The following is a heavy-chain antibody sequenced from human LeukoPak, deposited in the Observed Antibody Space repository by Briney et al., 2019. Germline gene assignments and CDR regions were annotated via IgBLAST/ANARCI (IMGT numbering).Heavy chain of an antibody. V-gene: IGHV1-18*01. CDR2: ISAYNGNT. CDR3: AREGGRDFYDSSGYYYHFDY. J-gene: IGHJ4*02. D-gene: IGHD3-22*01. CDR1: GGTFSTYA. Sequence: ASVKVSCKASGGTFSTYAISWVRQAPGQGLEWMGWISAYNGNTNYAQKLQGRVTMTTDTSTSTAYMELRSLRSDDTAVYYCAREGGRDFYDSSGYYYHFDYWGQGTLVTVSS.